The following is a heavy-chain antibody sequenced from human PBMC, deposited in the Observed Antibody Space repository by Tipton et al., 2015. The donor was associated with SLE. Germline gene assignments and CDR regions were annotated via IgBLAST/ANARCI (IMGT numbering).Heavy chain of an antibody. CDR2: IYYTGTT. CDR3: ARSGSYPYYYYYMDV. CDR1: DGSITSYY. V-gene: IGHV4-59*07. Sequence: TLSLTCSVSDGSITSYYWSWIRQPPGKGLEWIGHIYYTGTTYYNPSLKSRLTLSMDTSKNQFSLKLSSVTAADTAVYYCARSGSYPYYYYYMDVWGKGTTVTVSS. J-gene: IGHJ6*03. D-gene: IGHD1-26*01.